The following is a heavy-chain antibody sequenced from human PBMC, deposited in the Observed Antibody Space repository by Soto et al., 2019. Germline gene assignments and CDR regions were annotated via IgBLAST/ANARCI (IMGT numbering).Heavy chain of an antibody. CDR3: ASPGGYYDSSGPDGPYYYYYGMDV. J-gene: IGHJ6*02. CDR1: GGTFSSYA. D-gene: IGHD3-22*01. CDR2: IIPIFGTA. Sequence: ASVKVSCKASGGTFSSYAISWVRQAPGQGLEWMGGIIPIFGTANYAQKFQGRVTITADESTSTAYMELSSLRSEDTAVYYCASPGGYYDSSGPDGPYYYYYGMDVWGQGTTVTVSS. V-gene: IGHV1-69*13.